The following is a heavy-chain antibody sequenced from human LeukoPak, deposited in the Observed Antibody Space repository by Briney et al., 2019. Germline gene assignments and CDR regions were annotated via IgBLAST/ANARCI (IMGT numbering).Heavy chain of an antibody. CDR2: IYPGDSDT. D-gene: IGHD3-3*01. CDR3: ARGRGAISDFWSGYTTNWFDP. V-gene: IGHV5-51*01. Sequence: GESLKISCKGSGYSFTSYWIGWVRQMPGKGLEWMGIIYPGDSDTRYSPSFQGQVTISADKSISTAYLQWSSLKASDTAMYYCARGRGAISDFWSGYTTNWFDPWGQGTLVTVSS. J-gene: IGHJ5*02. CDR1: GYSFTSYW.